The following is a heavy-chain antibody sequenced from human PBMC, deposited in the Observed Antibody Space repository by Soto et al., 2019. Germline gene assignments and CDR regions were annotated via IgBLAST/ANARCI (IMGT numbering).Heavy chain of an antibody. J-gene: IGHJ6*02. CDR2: IYYSGGT. CDR3: VRQGIGVLHGLVDV. V-gene: IGHV4-59*08. Sequence: SETLSLTCTVSGGSISSYYWSWIRQSPGKGLEWIGYIYYSGGTSYNPSLKSRVAISADASTKQFSLTLSSVTAADTAVYYCVRQGIGVLHGLVDVWGQGTTVTVSS. D-gene: IGHD1-26*01. CDR1: GGSISSYY.